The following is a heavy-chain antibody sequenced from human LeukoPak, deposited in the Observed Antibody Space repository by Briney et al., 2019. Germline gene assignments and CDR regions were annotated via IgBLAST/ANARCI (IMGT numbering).Heavy chain of an antibody. D-gene: IGHD6-19*01. CDR1: GGSFSGYY. V-gene: IGHV4-34*01. CDR3: ARDFWAVAGRGFS. CDR2: INHSGST. Sequence: ASETLSLTCAVYGGSFSGYYWSWIRQPPGKGLEWIGEINHSGSTNYNPSLKSRVTISVDTSKNQFSLKLSSVTAADTAVYYCARDFWAVAGRGFSWGQGTLVTVSS. J-gene: IGHJ4*02.